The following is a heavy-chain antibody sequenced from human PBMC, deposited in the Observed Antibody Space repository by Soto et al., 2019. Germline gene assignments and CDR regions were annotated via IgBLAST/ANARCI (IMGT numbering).Heavy chain of an antibody. D-gene: IGHD6-13*01. CDR1: GFTFSSYE. CDR3: ARPRSSGTLDY. J-gene: IGHJ4*02. Sequence: PGGSLRLSCAASGFTFSSYEMNWVRQAPGKGLEWVSYISSSGSTIYYADSVKGRFTISRDNAKNSLYLQMNSLRAEDTAVYYCARPRSSGTLDYWGQGTLVTVSS. CDR2: ISSSGSTI. V-gene: IGHV3-48*03.